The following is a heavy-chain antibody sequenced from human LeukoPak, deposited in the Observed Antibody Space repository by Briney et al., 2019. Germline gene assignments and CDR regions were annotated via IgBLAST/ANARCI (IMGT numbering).Heavy chain of an antibody. CDR3: ARDRGSLHAFDI. CDR2: INPNSGGT. CDR1: GYTFTDYY. D-gene: IGHD1-26*01. Sequence: ASVKVSCKASGYTFTDYYMHWVRQAPGQGLEWMGWINPNSGGTNYAQKFQGRVTMTRDTSTSTVYMELSSLRSEDTAVYYCARDRGSLHAFDIWGQGTMVTVSS. J-gene: IGHJ3*02. V-gene: IGHV1-2*02.